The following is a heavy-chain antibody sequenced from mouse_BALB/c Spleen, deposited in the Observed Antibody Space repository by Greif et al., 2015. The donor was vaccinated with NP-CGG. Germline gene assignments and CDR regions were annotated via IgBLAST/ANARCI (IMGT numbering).Heavy chain of an antibody. CDR1: GYTFTTSW. D-gene: IGHD2-4*01. V-gene: IGHV1S130*01. CDR3: ARSGDYDNSFDY. Sequence: LVESGSVLVRPGASVKLSCKASGYTFTTSWMHWARQRPGQGLEWIGEIHPNSGNSNYNEKFKAKATLTVDTSSSTADVDLTSLTSEDSAVYYCARSGDYDNSFDYWGQGPTLTVSS. J-gene: IGHJ2*01. CDR2: IHPNSGNS.